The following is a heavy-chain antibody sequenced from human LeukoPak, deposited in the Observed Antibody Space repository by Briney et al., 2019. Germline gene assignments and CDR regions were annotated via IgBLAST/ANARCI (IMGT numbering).Heavy chain of an antibody. CDR2: INHSGST. CDR3: ASYDY. Sequence: SETLSLTCAVYGGSSSGYYWSWIRQPPGKGLEWIGEINHSGSTNYNPSLKSRVTISVDTSKNQFSLKLSSVTAADTAVYYCASYDYWGQGTLVTVSS. V-gene: IGHV4-34*01. J-gene: IGHJ4*02. CDR1: GGSSSGYY.